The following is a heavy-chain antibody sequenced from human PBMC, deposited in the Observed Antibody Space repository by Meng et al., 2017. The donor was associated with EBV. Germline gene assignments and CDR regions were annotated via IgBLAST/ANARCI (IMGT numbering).Heavy chain of an antibody. CDR1: GGSFSSYA. D-gene: IGHD6-13*01. CDR2: IIPIFGTA. V-gene: IGHV1-69*06. CDR3: ARAETAAAGRLDY. Sequence: QVAEVESGAEVQMPGASVNVSCKASGGSFSSYAISWVRPAHGQGLEWMGGIIPIFGTANYAQKFQGRVTITADKSTSTAYMELSSLRSEDTAVYYCARAETAAAGRLDYWGQGTLVTVSS. J-gene: IGHJ4*02.